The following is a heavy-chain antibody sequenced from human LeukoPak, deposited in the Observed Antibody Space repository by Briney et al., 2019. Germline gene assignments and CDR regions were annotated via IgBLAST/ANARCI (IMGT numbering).Heavy chain of an antibody. CDR1: GFTFSSYS. CDR3: AKAGFTMIVVVPDY. D-gene: IGHD3-22*01. CDR2: ISSSSSYI. Sequence: PGGSLRLSCAASGFTFSSYSMNWVRQAPGKGLEWVSSISSSSSYIYYADSVKGRFTISRDNSKNTLYLQMNSLRAEDTAVYYCAKAGFTMIVVVPDYWGQGTLVTVSS. V-gene: IGHV3-21*04. J-gene: IGHJ4*02.